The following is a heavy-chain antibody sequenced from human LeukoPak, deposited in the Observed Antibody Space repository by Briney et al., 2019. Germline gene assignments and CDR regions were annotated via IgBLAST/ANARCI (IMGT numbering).Heavy chain of an antibody. J-gene: IGHJ6*03. Sequence: PGGSLRLCCAASGFTFSSYWMSWVRQAPGKGLEWVANIKQDGSEKYYVDSVKGRFTISRDNAKNSLYLQMNSLRAEDTAVYYCAGGDSSSWFYYYYYYMDVWGKGTTVTVSS. D-gene: IGHD6-13*01. CDR3: AGGDSSSWFYYYYYYMDV. CDR1: GFTFSSYW. V-gene: IGHV3-7*01. CDR2: IKQDGSEK.